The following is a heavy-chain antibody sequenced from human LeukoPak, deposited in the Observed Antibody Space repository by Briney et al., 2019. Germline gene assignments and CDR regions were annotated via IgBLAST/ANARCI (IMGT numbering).Heavy chain of an antibody. CDR2: INPNSGGT. Sequence: ASVKVSCKASGYTFTGYYMHWVRQAPGQGLEWMGWINPNSGGTNYAQKFQGRVTMTRDTSISTAYMELSRLRSDDTAMYYCARDPRTTGTTRCFGYWGQGTLVTVSP. J-gene: IGHJ4*02. CDR1: GYTFTGYY. D-gene: IGHD1-1*01. CDR3: ARDPRTTGTTRCFGY. V-gene: IGHV1-2*02.